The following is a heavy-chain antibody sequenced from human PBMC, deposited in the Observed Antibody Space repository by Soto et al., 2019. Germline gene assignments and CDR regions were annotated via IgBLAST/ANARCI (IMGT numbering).Heavy chain of an antibody. Sequence: DVQLLESGGGLVQPGGSLRLSCAASGFTFSNYAMSWVRQAPGKGLEWVSVISGSGGGTSYADSVKGRFTISRDKFKNTLYVKRNGLGAADTAIYYCAKYGGRYYYGSGSYEDYWGQGTLVTVST. J-gene: IGHJ4*02. V-gene: IGHV3-23*01. D-gene: IGHD3-10*01. CDR2: ISGSGGGT. CDR3: AKYGGRYYYGSGSYEDY. CDR1: GFTFSNYA.